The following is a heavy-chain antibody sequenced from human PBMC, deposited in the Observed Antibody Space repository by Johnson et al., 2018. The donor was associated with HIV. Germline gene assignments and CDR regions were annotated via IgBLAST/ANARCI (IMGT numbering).Heavy chain of an antibody. V-gene: IGHV3-66*02. D-gene: IGHD2-21*01. Sequence: VQLVESGGGLVPPGGSLRISCAASGFSVNTYYMSWVRQAPGKGLEWVSVIYSAGSPYYADSVKGRFNISRDRSNNTLSVQMNSLRREDTAVQCCARGHCGGAVWLDDVADIWGQGTMVIVSS. CDR3: ARGHCGGAVWLDDVADI. CDR1: GFSVNTYY. CDR2: IYSAGSP. J-gene: IGHJ3*02.